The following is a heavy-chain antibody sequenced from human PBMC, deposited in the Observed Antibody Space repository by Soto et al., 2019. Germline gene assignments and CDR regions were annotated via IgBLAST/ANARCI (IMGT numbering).Heavy chain of an antibody. CDR1: GFTFSSYA. Sequence: QVQLVESGGGVVQPGRSLRLSCAASGFTFSSYAMHWVRQAPGKGLEWVAVISYDGSNKYYADSVKGRFTISRDNSKNTLYLQMNSLRAEDKALYYCARDPGTEDPGGFDYWGQGALVTVSS. J-gene: IGHJ4*02. CDR2: ISYDGSNK. CDR3: ARDPGTEDPGGFDY. D-gene: IGHD1-1*01. V-gene: IGHV3-30-3*01.